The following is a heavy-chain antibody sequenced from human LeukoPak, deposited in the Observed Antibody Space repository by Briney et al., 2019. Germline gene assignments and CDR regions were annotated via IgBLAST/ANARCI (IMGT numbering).Heavy chain of an antibody. CDR1: GFTFSSYA. CDR3: ARGLRFLEWYFDY. D-gene: IGHD3-3*01. Sequence: GGSLRLSCAASGFTFSSYAMHWVRQAPGKGLEYVSAISSNGGSTYYANSVKGRFTISRDNSKNTLYLQMGSLRAEDMAVYYCARGLRFLEWYFDYWGQGTLVTVSS. CDR2: ISSNGGST. J-gene: IGHJ4*02. V-gene: IGHV3-64*01.